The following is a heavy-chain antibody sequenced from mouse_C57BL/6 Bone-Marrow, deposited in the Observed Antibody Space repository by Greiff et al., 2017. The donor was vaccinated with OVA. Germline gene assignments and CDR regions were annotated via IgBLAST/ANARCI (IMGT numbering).Heavy chain of an antibody. V-gene: IGHV5-4*03. D-gene: IGHD1-1*01. CDR3: ASGSSGLNY. Sequence: DVKLVESGGGLVKPGGSLKLSCAASGFTFSSYAMSWVRQTPEKRLEWVATISDGGSYTYYPDNVKGRFTISRDNAKNNLYLQMSHLKSEDTAMYYCASGSSGLNYWGQGTTLTVSS. CDR1: GFTFSSYA. J-gene: IGHJ2*01. CDR2: ISDGGSYT.